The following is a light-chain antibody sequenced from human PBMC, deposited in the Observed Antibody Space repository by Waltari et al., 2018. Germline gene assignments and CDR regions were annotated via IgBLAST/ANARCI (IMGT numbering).Light chain of an antibody. CDR3: QQSYRIPNT. Sequence: DIQMTQSPSSLSASVGDRVTISCRASQRISSYLNWYQQIPGKAPKLLIYGASSLQSGVPSRFTGRGAGTDFTLTSSSLQVEDFATYYCQQSYRIPNTFGQGTKLEI. J-gene: IGKJ2*01. V-gene: IGKV1-39*01. CDR2: GAS. CDR1: QRISSY.